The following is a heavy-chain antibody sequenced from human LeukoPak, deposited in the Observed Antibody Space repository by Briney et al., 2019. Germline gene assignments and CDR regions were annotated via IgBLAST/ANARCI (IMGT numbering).Heavy chain of an antibody. J-gene: IGHJ4*02. CDR1: DDSINRDF. Sequence: PSETLSLTCTASDDSINRDFWTWIRQPPGKGLEWIGYIRHSGRTEYNPSLQNRVTISIDRSKNQFSLRLTSVTAADTAIYYCARLPDFSGWPFDYWGQGMLVTVSS. V-gene: IGHV4-59*01. CDR3: ARLPDFSGWPFDY. D-gene: IGHD6-19*01. CDR2: IRHSGRT.